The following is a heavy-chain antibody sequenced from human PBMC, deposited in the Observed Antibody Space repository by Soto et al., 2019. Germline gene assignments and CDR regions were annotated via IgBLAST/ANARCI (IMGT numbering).Heavy chain of an antibody. CDR3: ARLIGGYSYGYGIRDY. V-gene: IGHV4-34*01. Sequence: PSETLSLTXAVYGGSFSGYYWSWIRQPPGKGLEWIGEINHSGSTNYNPSLKSRVTISVDTSKNQFSLKLSSVTAADTAVYYCARLIGGYSYGYGIRDYWGQGTLVTVSS. CDR1: GGSFSGYY. CDR2: INHSGST. D-gene: IGHD5-18*01. J-gene: IGHJ4*02.